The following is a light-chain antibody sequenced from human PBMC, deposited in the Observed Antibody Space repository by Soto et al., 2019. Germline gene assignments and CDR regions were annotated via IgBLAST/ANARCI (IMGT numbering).Light chain of an antibody. Sequence: DIQMTQSPSSLSASVGDRVTITCRASQSISSYLNWYQQKPGKAPKLLIYAASTLQSGVPSRFSGSGSGTEFTLTISSLQSEDFAVYYCQQYNNWPPLTFGGGTKV. CDR3: QQYNNWPPLT. CDR2: AAS. J-gene: IGKJ4*01. CDR1: QSISSY. V-gene: IGKV1-39*01.